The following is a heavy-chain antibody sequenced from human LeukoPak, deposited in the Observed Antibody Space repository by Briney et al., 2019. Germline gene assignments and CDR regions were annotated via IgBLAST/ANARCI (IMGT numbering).Heavy chain of an antibody. J-gene: IGHJ4*02. D-gene: IGHD5-12*01. V-gene: IGHV3-21*01. CDR3: ARAVVGSGYDYFDY. CDR2: ISSGGSYI. Sequence: PGGSLRLSCAASGFTFSNYNMNWVRQAPGKGLEWVSFISSGGSYIYYTDSVKGRFTISRDNAKNSLFLQMNSLRAEDTAVHFCARAVVGSGYDYFDYWGQGTLVTVSS. CDR1: GFTFSNYN.